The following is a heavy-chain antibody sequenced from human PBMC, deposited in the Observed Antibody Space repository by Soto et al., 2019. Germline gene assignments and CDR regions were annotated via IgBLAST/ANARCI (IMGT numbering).Heavy chain of an antibody. CDR3: ARDLKEYGSGIYYYYGMDV. D-gene: IGHD3-10*01. CDR2: IYHSGST. J-gene: IGHJ6*02. Sequence: SETLSLTCAVSGGSISSSNWWSWVRQPPGKGLEWIGEIYHSGSTNYNPSLKSRVTISVDKSKNQFSLKLSSVTAADTAVYYCARDLKEYGSGIYYYYGMDVWGQGTTVTVSS. CDR1: GGSISSSNW. V-gene: IGHV4-4*02.